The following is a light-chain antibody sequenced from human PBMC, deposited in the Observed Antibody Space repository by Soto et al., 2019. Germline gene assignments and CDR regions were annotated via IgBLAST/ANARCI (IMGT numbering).Light chain of an antibody. V-gene: IGKV3-15*01. CDR1: QSVNSN. CDR2: VAS. J-gene: IGKJ4*01. Sequence: EIVMTQSPATLSVSPGERATLSCRASQSVNSNLAWYQQKPGQTPKLLIYVASTRPTGIPARFSGSGSGTEFNLTISSLQSEDFAIYYCQQYNVCPLTFGGGTKVEFK. CDR3: QQYNVCPLT.